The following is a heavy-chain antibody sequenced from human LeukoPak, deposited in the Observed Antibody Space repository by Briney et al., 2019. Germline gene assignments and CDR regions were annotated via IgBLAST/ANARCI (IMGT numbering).Heavy chain of an antibody. CDR1: GFTFSSYS. D-gene: IGHD3-22*01. J-gene: IGHJ4*02. CDR3: AREDSGNYYDSSGPSLTADF. CDR2: ISSSSSYI. Sequence: GGSLRLSCAASGFTFSSYSMNWVRQAPGKGLEWVSSISSSSSYIYYADSVKGRFTISRDNAKNSLYLQMNSLRAEDTAVYYCAREDSGNYYDSSGPSLTADFWGQGTLVTVSS. V-gene: IGHV3-21*01.